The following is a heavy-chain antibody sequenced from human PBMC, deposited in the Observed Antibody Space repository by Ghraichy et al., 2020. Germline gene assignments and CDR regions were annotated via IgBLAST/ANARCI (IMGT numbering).Heavy chain of an antibody. D-gene: IGHD2-15*01. CDR1: GLTFSSYS. J-gene: IGHJ3*02. V-gene: IGHV3-21*01. CDR3: ARDWGYCSGGRCYSDAFDI. Sequence: GGSLRLSCAASGLTFSSYSMSWVRQAPWKGLEWVSSIDSSSSYIYYADSLKGRFTISRDNAKNSLYLQMNSLRADDTGVYYCARDWGYCSGGRCYSDAFDIWGQGTMVTVSS. CDR2: IDSSSSYI.